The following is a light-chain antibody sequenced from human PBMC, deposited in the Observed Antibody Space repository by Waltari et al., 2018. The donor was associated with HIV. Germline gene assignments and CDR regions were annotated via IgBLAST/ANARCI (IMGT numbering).Light chain of an antibody. CDR1: ISDVGASNY. CDR2: DVN. CDR3: SSYAGSSIYVI. J-gene: IGLJ2*01. Sequence: QSALTQPRSLSGSPGQSITISCSGPISDVGASNYVSWYQQHPGKAPKLIVFDVNERPSGVPDRFSGSKSGNTASLTIAGLQAEDEADYYCSSYAGSSIYVIFGGGTKLTVL. V-gene: IGLV2-11*01.